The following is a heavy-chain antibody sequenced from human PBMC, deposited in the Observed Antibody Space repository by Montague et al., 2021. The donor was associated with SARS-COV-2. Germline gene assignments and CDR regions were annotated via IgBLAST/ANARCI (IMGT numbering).Heavy chain of an antibody. J-gene: IGHJ6*02. CDR3: ARGYGDYSCYYGLDV. D-gene: IGHD4-17*01. CDR1: GGSIRSGSYY. CDR2: IYSSGST. Sequence: TLSLTCTVSGGSIRSGSYYWSWIRQPAGKGLEWIGRIYSSGSTNYNPSLKSRVTMSVDTSKNQFSLKVSSVTAADTAVYYCARGYGDYSCYYGLDVWGQGTTVTVSS. V-gene: IGHV4-61*02.